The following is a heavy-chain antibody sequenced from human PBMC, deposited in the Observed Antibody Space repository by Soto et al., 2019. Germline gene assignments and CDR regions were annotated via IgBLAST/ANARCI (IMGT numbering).Heavy chain of an antibody. D-gene: IGHD2-2*01. CDR1: GGSISSGGYY. J-gene: IGHJ5*02. CDR3: ARAKRGDIVVVPAAGRPVVWFDP. CDR2: IYYSGST. V-gene: IGHV4-31*03. Sequence: SESLALTCTVSGGSISSGGYYWSWIRQHPGKGLEWIGYIYYSGSTYYNPSLKSRVTISVDTSKNQFSLKLSSVTAADTAVYYCARAKRGDIVVVPAAGRPVVWFDPWGQGTLVTVSS.